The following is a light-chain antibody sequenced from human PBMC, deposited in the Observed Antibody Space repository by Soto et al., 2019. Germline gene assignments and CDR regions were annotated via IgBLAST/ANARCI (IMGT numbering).Light chain of an antibody. J-gene: IGKJ5*01. CDR3: HQYANLPT. Sequence: ESPVARCALSLCGSLGSRFTITSQASQNINNYLNWYQQKPGRAPKLLIYDASNLEAGVPSRFRESGSGKDFTLTISRLQPEDIATYYCHQYANLPTFGQGTRLEIK. CDR1: QNINNY. CDR2: DAS. V-gene: IGKV1-33*01.